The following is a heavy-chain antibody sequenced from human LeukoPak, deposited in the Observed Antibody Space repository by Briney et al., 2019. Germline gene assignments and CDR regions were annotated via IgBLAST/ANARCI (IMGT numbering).Heavy chain of an antibody. CDR1: GYTFTSND. CDR2: INPNSGNT. CDR3: ARWVSSLGVVIRGGYFDY. Sequence: GASVKVSCTASGYTFTSNDINWVRQATGQGLEWMGWINPNSGNTGYAQKFQGRVTITRNTSITTAYLELSSLRSEDTAVYYCARWVSSLGVVIRGGYFDYWGQGTLVTVSS. J-gene: IGHJ4*02. D-gene: IGHD3-3*01. V-gene: IGHV1-8*01.